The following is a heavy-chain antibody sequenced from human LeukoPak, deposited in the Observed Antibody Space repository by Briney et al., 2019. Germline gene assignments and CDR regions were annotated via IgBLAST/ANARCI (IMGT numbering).Heavy chain of an antibody. V-gene: IGHV4-34*01. J-gene: IGHJ3*02. D-gene: IGHD3-22*01. CDR1: GGSFSGYY. CDR3: AREDRSETYYYDSSGYYAFDI. CDR2: INHSGST. Sequence: SETLSLTCAVYGGSFSGYYWSWIRQPPGKGLEWIGEINHSGSTNYNPSLKSRVTISVDTSKNQFSLKLSSVTAADTAVYYCAREDRSETYYYDSSGYYAFDIWGQGTMVTVSS.